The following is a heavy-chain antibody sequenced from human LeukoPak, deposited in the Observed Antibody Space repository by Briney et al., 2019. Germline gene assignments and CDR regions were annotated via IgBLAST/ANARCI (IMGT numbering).Heavy chain of an antibody. J-gene: IGHJ3*02. D-gene: IGHD4-17*01. CDR2: IYYSGST. CDR1: GGSISSYY. CDR3: ATYYSGDFVRRPFAI. Sequence: SETLSLTCTVSGGSISSYYWSWIRQPPGKGLEWIGYIYYSGSTNYNPSLKSRVTISVDTSKNQFSLKLSSVTAADTAVYYCATYYSGDFVRRPFAIWGQGTMVTVSS. V-gene: IGHV4-59*01.